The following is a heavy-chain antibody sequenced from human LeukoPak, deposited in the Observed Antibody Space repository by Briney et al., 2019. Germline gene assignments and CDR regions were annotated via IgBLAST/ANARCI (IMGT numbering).Heavy chain of an antibody. Sequence: GGSLRLSCVASGFTFNNAWMSWVRQAPGEGLEWVGRIKSKTDGGTTDYAAPVKGRFTISSDDSKNTLYLEMNSLKTEDTAVYYCTTHSGYDCLSDYWGQGTLVTVSS. J-gene: IGHJ4*02. CDR3: TTHSGYDCLSDY. D-gene: IGHD5-12*01. V-gene: IGHV3-15*01. CDR1: GFTFNNAW. CDR2: IKSKTDGGTT.